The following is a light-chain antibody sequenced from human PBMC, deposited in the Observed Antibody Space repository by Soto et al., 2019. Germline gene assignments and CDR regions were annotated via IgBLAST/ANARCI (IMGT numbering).Light chain of an antibody. V-gene: IGKV1-6*01. CDR3: QQYNNWWT. Sequence: AIQLTQSPSSLSASVGDRVTITCRASQGIRNDLGWYQQKPGKAPKLLIYAASSLQSGVPSRFSGSASGTDFTLTISSLQPEDFAVYYCQQYNNWWTFGQGTKVDI. CDR1: QGIRND. J-gene: IGKJ1*01. CDR2: AAS.